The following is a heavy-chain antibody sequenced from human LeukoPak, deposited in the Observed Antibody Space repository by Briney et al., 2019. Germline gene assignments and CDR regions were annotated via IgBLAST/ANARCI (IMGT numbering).Heavy chain of an antibody. CDR1: GFKFSSYD. CDR3: ARVAWSGFDL. D-gene: IGHD3-3*01. J-gene: IGHJ3*01. V-gene: IGHV3-48*03. Sequence: GGSLRLSCAASGFKFSSYDMNWVRQAPGKGLEWVSYISASGRTTYHVDSVKGRFTLSRDNAKNSLYLQMNSLRAEDMAVYYCARVAWSGFDLWGQGTMVTGSP. CDR2: ISASGRTT.